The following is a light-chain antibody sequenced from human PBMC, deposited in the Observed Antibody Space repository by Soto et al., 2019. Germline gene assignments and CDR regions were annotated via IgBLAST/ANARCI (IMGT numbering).Light chain of an antibody. Sequence: EIVLTQSPGTLSLSPGERATLSCRASQSVSSSYLAWYQQKPGQAPRLLIYGASSRATGIPDRFSGSGSGTGFTLTISRLEPEDFAVYYYQQYGSSPSMFTSGPGTKADIK. CDR2: GAS. CDR1: QSVSSSY. V-gene: IGKV3-20*01. J-gene: IGKJ3*01. CDR3: QQYGSSPSMFT.